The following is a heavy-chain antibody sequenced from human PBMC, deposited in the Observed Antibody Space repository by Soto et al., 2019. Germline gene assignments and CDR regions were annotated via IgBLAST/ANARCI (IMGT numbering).Heavy chain of an antibody. D-gene: IGHD3-10*01. CDR2: ISPDGSKT. Sequence: QVQLVESGGGVVQPGRSLKLSCAASGFTFSDYLMHWVRQAPGKGLEWVALISPDGSKTYYADSVKGRFTISRDNSRNTVYLQMNSLRLEDAAVYYCPFYGHDVPGGIDICGQGTTVSVSS. CDR3: PFYGHDVPGGIDI. J-gene: IGHJ3*02. CDR1: GFTFSDYL. V-gene: IGHV3-30-3*01.